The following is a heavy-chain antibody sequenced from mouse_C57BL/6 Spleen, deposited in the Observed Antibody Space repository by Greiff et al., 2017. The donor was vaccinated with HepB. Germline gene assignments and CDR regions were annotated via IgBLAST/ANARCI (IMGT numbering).Heavy chain of an antibody. D-gene: IGHD1-1*01. CDR2: INPSSGYT. CDR1: GYTFTSYW. CDR3: ARSFTTVEGGFAY. J-gene: IGHJ3*01. Sequence: VQGVESGAELAKPGASVKLSCKASGYTFTSYWMHWVKQRPGQGLEWIGYINPSSGYTKYNQKFKDKATLTADKSSSTAYMQLSSLTYEDSAVYYCARSFTTVEGGFAYWGQGTLVTVSA. V-gene: IGHV1-7*01.